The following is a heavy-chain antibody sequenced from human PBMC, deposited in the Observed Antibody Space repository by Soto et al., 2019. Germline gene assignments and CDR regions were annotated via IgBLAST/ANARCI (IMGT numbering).Heavy chain of an antibody. V-gene: IGHV1-69*06. Sequence: GASVKVSCKASGGTFSSYAISWVRQAPGQGLEWMGGIIPIFGTANYAQKFQGRVTITADKSTSTAYMELSSLRSEDTAVYYCARLQDYGGKGYYFDYWGQGTLVTVSS. D-gene: IGHD4-17*01. J-gene: IGHJ4*02. CDR3: ARLQDYGGKGYYFDY. CDR2: IIPIFGTA. CDR1: GGTFSSYA.